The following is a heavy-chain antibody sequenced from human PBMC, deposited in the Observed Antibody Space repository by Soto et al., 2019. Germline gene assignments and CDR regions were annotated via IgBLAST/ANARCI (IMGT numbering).Heavy chain of an antibody. V-gene: IGHV3-30*18. CDR1: GFTFNNYD. D-gene: IGHD1-26*01. CDR3: AKDLLPGATTHYLDY. J-gene: IGHJ4*02. Sequence: QVQLVESGGGVVQPGRSLRLSCAASGFTFNNYDMHWVRQAPGKGLEWVAVISYDGSDKYHADSVKGRFTISRDNSKNTLSLQMNSLRAEDTAVYYCAKDLLPGATTHYLDYWGQGTLVTVSS. CDR2: ISYDGSDK.